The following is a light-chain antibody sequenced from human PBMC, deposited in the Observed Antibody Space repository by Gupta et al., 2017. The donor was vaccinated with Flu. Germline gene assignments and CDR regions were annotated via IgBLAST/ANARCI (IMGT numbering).Light chain of an antibody. CDR1: QSPFHSDDGNTY. Sequence: IEMTQPPLSLSVTSGEQASISCTPSQSPFHSDDGNTYLDWYVQKPRQPPQLLIYTASLRPYGIPNRFSGSWSHTDFTLTISRVEAEDVVIYYCQQSSEFPWTFGRGTRVEIK. J-gene: IGKJ1*01. V-gene: IGKV2-40*01. CDR2: TAS. CDR3: QQSSEFPWT.